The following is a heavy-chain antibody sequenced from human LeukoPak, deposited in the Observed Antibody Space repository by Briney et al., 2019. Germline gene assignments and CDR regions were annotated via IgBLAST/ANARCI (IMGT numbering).Heavy chain of an antibody. CDR2: ISYDGSNK. CDR3: ARGPYGTDY. CDR1: GFTFSSYW. Sequence: GGSLRLSCAASGFTFSSYWMSWVRQAPGKGLEWVAVISYDGSNKYYADSVKGRFTISRDNSKNTLYLQMNSLRAEDTAVYYCARGPYGTDYWGQGTLVTVSS. V-gene: IGHV3-30-3*01. J-gene: IGHJ4*02. D-gene: IGHD3-10*01.